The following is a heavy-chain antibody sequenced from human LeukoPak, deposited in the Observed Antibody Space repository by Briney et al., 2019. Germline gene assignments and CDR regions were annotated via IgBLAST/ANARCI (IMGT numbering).Heavy chain of an antibody. CDR2: INHSRST. CDR1: GGSFSGYY. D-gene: IGHD3-22*01. J-gene: IGHJ5*02. Sequence: TSETLSLTCAVYGGSFSGYYWSWIRQPPGKGLEWIGEINHSRSTNYNPSLKSRVTISIDTSKNQFSLKLSSVSAADTAVYYCARDRYYYDSSGYYAWFDPWGQGTLVTVSS. V-gene: IGHV4-34*01. CDR3: ARDRYYYDSSGYYAWFDP.